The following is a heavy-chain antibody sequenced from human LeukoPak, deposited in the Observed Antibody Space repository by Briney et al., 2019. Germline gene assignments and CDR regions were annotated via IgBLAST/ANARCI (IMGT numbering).Heavy chain of an antibody. CDR2: IYYSGST. J-gene: IGHJ4*02. CDR3: ATSNVYCSSTSCYSTYYFDY. D-gene: IGHD2-2*01. CDR1: GGSISSYY. V-gene: IGHV4-59*08. Sequence: SETLSLTCTVSGGSISSYYWSWIRQPPGKGLEWIGYIYYSGSTNYNPSLKSRVTISVDTSKNQFSLKLSSVTAADTAVYYCATSNVYCSSTSCYSTYYFDYWGQGTLVTVSS.